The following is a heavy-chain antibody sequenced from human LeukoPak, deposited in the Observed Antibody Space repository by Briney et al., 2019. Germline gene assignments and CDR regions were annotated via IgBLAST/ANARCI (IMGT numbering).Heavy chain of an antibody. CDR2: ISSSGSTI. V-gene: IGHV3-11*01. D-gene: IGHD5-24*01. J-gene: IGHJ4*02. Sequence: GGSLRLSCAASGFTFSDYYMSWIRQAPGKGLEWVSYISSSGSTIYYADSVKGRFTISRDNAKNSLCLQMNSLRAEDTAVYYCARQGLYKRWLQPAIDYWGQGTLVTVSS. CDR1: GFTFSDYY. CDR3: ARQGLYKRWLQPAIDY.